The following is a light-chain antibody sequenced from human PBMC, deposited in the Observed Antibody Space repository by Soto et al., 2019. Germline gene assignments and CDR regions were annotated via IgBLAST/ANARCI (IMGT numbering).Light chain of an antibody. V-gene: IGLV2-14*01. Sequence: QSVLTQPASVSGSPGQSITISCTGTSSDVGGYNYVSWYQQHPGIAPKLMIYDVSNRPSGVSNRFSGSKSGNTASLTISGLQAGDEADYYCSSYTSSSTLGVFGGGTKVTVL. CDR2: DVS. CDR1: SSDVGGYNY. CDR3: SSYTSSSTLGV. J-gene: IGLJ2*01.